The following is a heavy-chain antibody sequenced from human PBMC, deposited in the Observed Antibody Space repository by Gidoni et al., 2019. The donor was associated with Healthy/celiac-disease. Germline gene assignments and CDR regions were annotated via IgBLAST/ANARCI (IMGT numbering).Heavy chain of an antibody. D-gene: IGHD3-3*01. CDR1: GFTFSSYA. J-gene: IGHJ4*02. CDR2: SSGSGGST. CDR3: AKDLNPYYDFWSGYPPLDY. V-gene: IGHV3-23*01. Sequence: EVQLLESGGGLVQPGGSLRLSCAASGFTFSSYAMSWVHQAPGKGLEWVSASSGSGGSTYYADSVKGRFTISRDNSKNTLYLQMNSLRAEDTAVYYCAKDLNPYYDFWSGYPPLDYWGQGTLVTVSS.